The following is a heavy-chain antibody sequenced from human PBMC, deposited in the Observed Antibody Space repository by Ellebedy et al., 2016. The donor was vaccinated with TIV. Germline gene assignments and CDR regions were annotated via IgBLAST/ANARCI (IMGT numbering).Heavy chain of an antibody. J-gene: IGHJ4*02. CDR3: ARAKLGGWYYFDY. V-gene: IGHV1-2*02. Sequence: AASVKVSCKTSGYRFTDYYMHWVRQAPGHGLEWMGWINPDKGDTHYAQKFQGRVTVTRATSISTVYMELTRLKSDDTAIYYCARAKLGGWYYFDYWGQGALVTVSS. CDR1: GYRFTDYY. CDR2: INPDKGDT. D-gene: IGHD6-19*01.